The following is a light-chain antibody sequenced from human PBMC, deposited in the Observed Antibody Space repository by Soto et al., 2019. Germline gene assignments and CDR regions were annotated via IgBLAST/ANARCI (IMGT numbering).Light chain of an antibody. Sequence: EIVMTQSPATLSVSPGERATLSRRASQSVSSKLAWYQQKPGQAPRLLIYGASSRATGIPDRFSGSGSGTDFTPTISRLEPEDFAVYYCQQYGSSPPLSFGGGTKVDIK. CDR2: GAS. CDR1: QSVSSK. J-gene: IGKJ4*01. CDR3: QQYGSSPPLS. V-gene: IGKV3-20*01.